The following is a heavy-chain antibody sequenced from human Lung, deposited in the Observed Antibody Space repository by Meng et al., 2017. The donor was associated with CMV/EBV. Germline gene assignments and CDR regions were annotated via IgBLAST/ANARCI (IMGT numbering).Heavy chain of an antibody. D-gene: IGHD2-2*01. Sequence: GGSXRLXCTASGFIFSDYSMSWVRQAPGKGLEWVSSISSSSIHIYYADSTKGRFTISRDNAKKSQYLQMNSLRAEDTAVYYCARGRGYCSSTNCYQNFDYXGQGXLVTVSS. CDR1: GFIFSDYS. J-gene: IGHJ4*02. V-gene: IGHV3-21*01. CDR3: ARGRGYCSSTNCYQNFDY. CDR2: ISSSSIHI.